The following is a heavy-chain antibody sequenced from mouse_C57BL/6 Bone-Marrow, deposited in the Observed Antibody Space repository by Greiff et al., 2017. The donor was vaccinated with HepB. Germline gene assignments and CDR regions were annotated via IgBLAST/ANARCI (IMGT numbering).Heavy chain of an antibody. CDR3: ARDGYDGRDFDY. CDR1: EYEFPSYY. Sequence: EVMLVEPGGGLVQPGESLKLSCESYEYEFPSYYMPWVRKTPEKGLEWVAAINSDSGSTNYQDNIKRQFIMSGDNTTRTAYLQLSSLRSEDSALYYCARDGYDGRDFDYWGQGTTLTVSS. D-gene: IGHD2-2*01. V-gene: IGHV5-2*03. CDR2: INSDSGST. J-gene: IGHJ2*01.